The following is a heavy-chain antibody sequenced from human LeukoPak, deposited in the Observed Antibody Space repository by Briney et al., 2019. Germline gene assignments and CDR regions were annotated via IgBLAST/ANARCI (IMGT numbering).Heavy chain of an antibody. CDR2: ISSSGDDV. CDR1: GFTFSGHN. CDR3: ARDGSGSYYVDY. D-gene: IGHD3-10*01. Sequence: GGSLSLSCAASGFTFSGHNMNWVRQAPGKGLEWVSYISSSGDDVDHADSLKGRFTISRDNAKNSLYLQMNSLRAEDTAVYYCARDGSGSYYVDYWGQGTLVTVSS. J-gene: IGHJ4*02. V-gene: IGHV3-21*01.